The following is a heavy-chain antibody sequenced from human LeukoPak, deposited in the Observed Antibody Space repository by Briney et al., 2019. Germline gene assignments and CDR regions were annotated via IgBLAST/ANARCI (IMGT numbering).Heavy chain of an antibody. CDR2: ISSSSAYI. CDR3: ARGLRNSSSYQYFQH. V-gene: IGHV3-21*01. J-gene: IGHJ1*01. Sequence: GGSLRLSCAASGFTFSDYSMNWVRQAPGKGLEWVSSISSSSAYIYYADSVKGRFTVSRDNAENSLSLQMDSLRAEDSAIYHCARGLRNSSSYQYFQHWGQGTLVTVSA. D-gene: IGHD6-13*01. CDR1: GFTFSDYS.